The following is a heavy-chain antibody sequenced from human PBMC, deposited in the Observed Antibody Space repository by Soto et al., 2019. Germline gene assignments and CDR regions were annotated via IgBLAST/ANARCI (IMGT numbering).Heavy chain of an antibody. J-gene: IGHJ5*02. CDR3: ARDAPSYSSSWYRWFDP. CDR2: IIPIFGTA. Sequence: SEKVSCKASGGTFSSYAISWVRQAPGQGLEWMGGIIPIFGTANYAQKFQGRVTITADKSTSTAYMELSSLRSEDTAVYYCARDAPSYSSSWYRWFDPWGQGTLVTVSS. V-gene: IGHV1-69*06. CDR1: GGTFSSYA. D-gene: IGHD6-13*01.